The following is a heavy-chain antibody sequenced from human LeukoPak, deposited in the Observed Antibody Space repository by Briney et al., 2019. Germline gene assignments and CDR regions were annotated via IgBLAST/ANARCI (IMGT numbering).Heavy chain of an antibody. CDR1: GFTFSSYG. J-gene: IGHJ4*02. CDR3: AKLPSPNSYFDY. Sequence: PGGSLRLSCAASGFTFSSYGMHWVRQAPGKGLEWVAFIRYDGSNKYYADSVKGRFTVSRDNSKNTLYLQMNSLRADDTAVYYCAKLPSPNSYFDYWGQGTLVTVSS. V-gene: IGHV3-30*02. D-gene: IGHD4-23*01. CDR2: IRYDGSNK.